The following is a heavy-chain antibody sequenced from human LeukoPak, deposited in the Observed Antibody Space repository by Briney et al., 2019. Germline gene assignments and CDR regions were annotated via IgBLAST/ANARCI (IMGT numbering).Heavy chain of an antibody. V-gene: IGHV7-4-1*02. J-gene: IGHJ5*01. CDR2: INPNTGNP. Sequence: GGSLRLSCTASGFTFSAYSMNWVRQAPGQGLEWMGWINPNTGNPMYAQGFTGRFVFSLDTSVTTTYLQINGLEAEDTAVYYCARAYQRLGGLSFPDSWGQGTLVTVSS. D-gene: IGHD3-16*02. CDR3: ARAYQRLGGLSFPDS. CDR1: GFTFSAYS.